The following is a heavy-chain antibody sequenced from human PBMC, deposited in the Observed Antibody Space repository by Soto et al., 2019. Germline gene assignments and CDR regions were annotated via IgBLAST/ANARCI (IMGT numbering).Heavy chain of an antibody. Sequence: GASVKVSCKASGGTFSSYAISWVRQAPGQGLEWMGGIIPIFGTANYAQKFQGRVTITADESTSTAYMELSSLRSGDAAVYYCARVRDYYDSSDPLYYYGMDVWGQGTTVTVSS. CDR1: GGTFSSYA. J-gene: IGHJ6*02. CDR2: IIPIFGTA. V-gene: IGHV1-69*13. CDR3: ARVRDYYDSSDPLYYYGMDV. D-gene: IGHD3-22*01.